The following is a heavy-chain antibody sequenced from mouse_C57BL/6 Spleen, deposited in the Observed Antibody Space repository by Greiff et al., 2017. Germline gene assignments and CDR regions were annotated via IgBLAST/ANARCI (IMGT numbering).Heavy chain of an antibody. CDR2: ISSGSSTI. D-gene: IGHD5-5*01. J-gene: IGHJ2*01. CDR1: GFTLSASG. V-gene: IGHV5-17*01. CDR3: ARSLYLYYFDY. Sequence: EVQRVESGGGLVKPGGSLKLSCAASGFTLSASGMHWVRQAPEKGLEWVAYISSGSSTIYYADPLQGRFTISRDNAKNTLVLQMTSLRSEDTAMYYCARSLYLYYFDYWGKGTTLTVSS.